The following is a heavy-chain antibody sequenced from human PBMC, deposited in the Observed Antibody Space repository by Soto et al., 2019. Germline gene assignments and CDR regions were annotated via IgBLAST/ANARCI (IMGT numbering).Heavy chain of an antibody. V-gene: IGHV4-30-4*01. J-gene: IGHJ4*02. CDR3: ARMEVTRGYFDY. CDR1: GGSISSGDYY. D-gene: IGHD7-27*01. CDR2: IYYSGST. Sequence: SETLSLTCTVPGGSISSGDYYWSWIRQPPGKGLEWIGYIYYSGSTYYNPSLKSRVTISVDTSKNQFSLKLSSVTAADTAVYYCARMEVTRGYFDYWGQGTLVTVSS.